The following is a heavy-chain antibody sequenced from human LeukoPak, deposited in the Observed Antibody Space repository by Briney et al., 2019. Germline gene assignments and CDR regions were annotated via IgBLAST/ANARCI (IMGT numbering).Heavy chain of an antibody. J-gene: IGHJ4*02. D-gene: IGHD3-22*01. CDR2: INPNSGGT. Sequence: ASVKVSCKASGYTFTGYYMHWVRQAPGQGLEWMGWINPNSGGTNYAQKFQGRVTMTRDTSISTAYMELSRLRSDDTAVYYCARGSGAHSGYYSIFGYWGQGTLVTVSS. CDR1: GYTFTGYY. CDR3: ARGSGAHSGYYSIFGY. V-gene: IGHV1-2*02.